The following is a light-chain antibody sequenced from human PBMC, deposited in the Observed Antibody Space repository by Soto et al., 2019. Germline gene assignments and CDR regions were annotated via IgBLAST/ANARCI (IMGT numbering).Light chain of an antibody. J-gene: IGLJ3*02. CDR1: KLGDKY. Sequence: SYELTQPPSVSVSPGQTASITCSGDKLGDKYACWYQQKPGQSPVLVIYQDSKRPSGIPERFSGSNSGNTATLTISGTQALGGAAYICEAGDSSLVVFGGGTNLPV. CDR2: QDS. V-gene: IGLV3-1*01. CDR3: EAGDSSLVV.